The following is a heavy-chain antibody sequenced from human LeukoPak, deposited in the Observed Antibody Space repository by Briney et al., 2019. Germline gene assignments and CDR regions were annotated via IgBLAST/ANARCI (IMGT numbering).Heavy chain of an antibody. D-gene: IGHD3-22*01. Sequence: GGSLRLSCAASGFTFSNAWMSWVRQAPGKGLEWVGRIKSKTDGGTTDYAAPVKGRFTISRDDSKNTLYLQMNSLKTEDTAVYYCTTFQDYYDSSGYYYPLDYWGQGTLVTVSS. J-gene: IGHJ4*02. CDR3: TTFQDYYDSSGYYYPLDY. CDR2: IKSKTDGGTT. V-gene: IGHV3-15*01. CDR1: GFTFSNAW.